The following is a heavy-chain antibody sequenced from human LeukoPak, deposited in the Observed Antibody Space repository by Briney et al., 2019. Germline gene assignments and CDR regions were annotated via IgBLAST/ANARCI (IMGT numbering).Heavy chain of an antibody. CDR1: GLTFSSYS. CDR3: ARAAVRTNAFDI. Sequence: GGSLRLSCAASGLTFSSYSMNWVRQAPGKGLEWVSSISSSSSYIYYADSVKGQFTISRDNAKNSLYLQMNSLRAEDTAVYYCARAAVRTNAFDIWGQGTMVTVSS. V-gene: IGHV3-21*01. J-gene: IGHJ3*02. CDR2: ISSSSSYI. D-gene: IGHD4/OR15-4a*01.